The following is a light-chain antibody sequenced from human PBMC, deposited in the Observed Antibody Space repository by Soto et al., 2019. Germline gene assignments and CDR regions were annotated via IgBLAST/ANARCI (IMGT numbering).Light chain of an antibody. V-gene: IGLV2-8*01. CDR3: SSYTSSSTYV. J-gene: IGLJ1*01. Sequence: QSALTQPPSASGSPGQSVTISCTGTSSDVGDYNYVSWYQQHPGKAPKLMIYEVSKRPSGVPDRFSGSKSGNTASLTISGLQAGDEADYYCSSYTSSSTYVFGTGTKVTVL. CDR1: SSDVGDYNY. CDR2: EVS.